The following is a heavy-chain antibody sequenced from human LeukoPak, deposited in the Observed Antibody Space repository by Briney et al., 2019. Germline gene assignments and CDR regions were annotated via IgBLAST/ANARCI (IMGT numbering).Heavy chain of an antibody. J-gene: IGHJ5*02. Sequence: ASVKVSCKASGYTFTSYGISWVRQAPGQGLEWMGWISAYNGNTNYAQKLQGRVTMTTDTSTSTAYMELRSLRSDDTAVYYCARDLYSSSRGGNWFDPWGQGTLVTVSS. V-gene: IGHV1-18*01. CDR3: ARDLYSSSRGGNWFDP. CDR2: ISAYNGNT. D-gene: IGHD6-6*01. CDR1: GYTFTSYG.